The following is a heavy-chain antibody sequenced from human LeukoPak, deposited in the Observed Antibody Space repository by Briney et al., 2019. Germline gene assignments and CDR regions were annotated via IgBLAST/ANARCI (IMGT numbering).Heavy chain of an antibody. J-gene: IGHJ4*02. Sequence: GGSLRLSCAASGFTFSSYGMHWVRQAPGKGLEWVAVISYDGSNKYYADSVKGRFTISRDNSKNTLYLQMNSLRAEDTAVYYCAKDRSHDYGGNYPKPPSYYFDYWGQGTLVTVSS. CDR2: ISYDGSNK. D-gene: IGHD4-23*01. V-gene: IGHV3-30*18. CDR1: GFTFSSYG. CDR3: AKDRSHDYGGNYPKPPSYYFDY.